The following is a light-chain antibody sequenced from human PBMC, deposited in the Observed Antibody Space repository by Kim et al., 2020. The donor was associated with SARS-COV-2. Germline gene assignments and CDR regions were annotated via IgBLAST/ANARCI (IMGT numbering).Light chain of an antibody. V-gene: IGLV2-23*02. CDR1: RSCVGGYNL. Sequence: SISISCTGARSCVGGYNLVAGYQQQPGKVPKLIMYEVSERPPGGSNRFSGSKSGNTASLTISGLQSEDEADYYGCSYAGRSIYVFGTGTKVTVL. J-gene: IGLJ1*01. CDR2: EVS. CDR3: CSYAGRSIYV.